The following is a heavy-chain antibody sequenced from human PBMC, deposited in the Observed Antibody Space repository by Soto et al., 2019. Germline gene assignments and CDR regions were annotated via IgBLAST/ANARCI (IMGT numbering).Heavy chain of an antibody. V-gene: IGHV4-34*01. Sequence: SETLSLTCAVYGGSFSGYYWSWIRQPPGKGLEWIGEINHSGSTNYNPSLKSRVTISVDTSKNQFSLKLSSVTAADTAVYYCAREKTYYDFWSGYSNVFDYWGQGTLVTVSS. CDR3: AREKTYYDFWSGYSNVFDY. J-gene: IGHJ4*02. D-gene: IGHD3-3*01. CDR1: GGSFSGYY. CDR2: INHSGST.